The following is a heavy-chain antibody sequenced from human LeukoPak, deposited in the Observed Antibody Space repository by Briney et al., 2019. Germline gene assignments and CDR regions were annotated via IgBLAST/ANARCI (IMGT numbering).Heavy chain of an antibody. J-gene: IGHJ6*03. Sequence: SETLSLTCTVSGYSISSGYYWGWIRQPPGKGLEWIGSIYHSGSTYYNPPLKSRVTISVDTSKNQFSLKLSSVTAADTAVYYCARVGGGVSVYYYYYMDVWGKGTTVTVSS. CDR3: ARVGGGVSVYYYYYMDV. CDR1: GYSISSGYY. D-gene: IGHD2-8*02. CDR2: IYHSGST. V-gene: IGHV4-38-2*02.